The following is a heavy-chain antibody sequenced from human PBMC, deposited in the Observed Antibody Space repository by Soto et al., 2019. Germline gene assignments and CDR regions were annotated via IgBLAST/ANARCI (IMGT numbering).Heavy chain of an antibody. CDR3: AKGGSGNYLTYYYYYGMDV. CDR2: ISYDGNNK. Sequence: QVQLVESGGGVVQPGRSLRLSCAASGFTFRSYGMYWVRQAPGKGLEWVAVISYDGNNKYYADSVKGRFTISRDNSKNTVYLEMNNLRAEDTAMYYCAKGGSGNYLTYYYYYGMDVWGQGTTVTVSS. V-gene: IGHV3-30*18. J-gene: IGHJ6*02. D-gene: IGHD3-22*01. CDR1: GFTFRSYG.